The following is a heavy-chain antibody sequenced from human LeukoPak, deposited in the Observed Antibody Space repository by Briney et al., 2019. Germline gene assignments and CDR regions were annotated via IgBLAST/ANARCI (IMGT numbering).Heavy chain of an antibody. CDR3: ARAGPSSSWHQFDY. Sequence: GGSLRLSCEVSGFPFTNAWMSWVRQVPGKGLEWLGRIKGKTEGGTPDYSAPVKGRFIISRGDSQNTLYMQMNSLKTEDTAVYYCARAGPSSSWHQFDYWGQGTLVTVSS. V-gene: IGHV3-15*01. J-gene: IGHJ4*02. CDR1: GFPFTNAW. D-gene: IGHD6-13*01. CDR2: IKGKTEGGTP.